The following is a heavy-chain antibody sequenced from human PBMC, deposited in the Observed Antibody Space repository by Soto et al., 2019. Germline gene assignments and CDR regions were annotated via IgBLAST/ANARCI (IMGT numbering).Heavy chain of an antibody. CDR3: ARGGTGDLDY. CDR2: IYHSGST. Sequence: QVQLQESGPGLVKPSGTLSLTCAVSSASISSDKWWSWVRQPPGKGLEWIGEIYHSGSTNYIPSLKSRVSISVDTSKNQFSLKLNSVTAADTAVYYCARGGTGDLDYWGQGALVTVSS. J-gene: IGHJ4*02. D-gene: IGHD7-27*01. CDR1: SASISSDKW. V-gene: IGHV4-4*02.